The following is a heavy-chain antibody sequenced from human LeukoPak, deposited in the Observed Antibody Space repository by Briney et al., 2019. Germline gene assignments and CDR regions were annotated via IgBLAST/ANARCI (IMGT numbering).Heavy chain of an antibody. CDR2: SSPNSGGA. Sequence: ASVKVSCKASGYTFSGYYIHWVRQPPGQGLEWMGYSSPNSGGANSAQKFRGRVTMTRDTSISTAYMELTRLGSDDTAVYYCAREGDGLLSKDFDYWGQGTLVTVSS. CDR1: GYTFSGYY. D-gene: IGHD2-15*01. CDR3: AREGDGLLSKDFDY. V-gene: IGHV1-2*02. J-gene: IGHJ4*02.